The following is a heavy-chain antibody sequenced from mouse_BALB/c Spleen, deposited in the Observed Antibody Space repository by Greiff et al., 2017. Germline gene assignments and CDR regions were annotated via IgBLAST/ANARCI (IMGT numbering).Heavy chain of an antibody. J-gene: IGHJ2*01. V-gene: IGHV1-7*01. Sequence: QVQLKESGAELAKPGASVKMSCKASGYTFTSYWMHWVKQRPGQGLEWIGYINPSTGYTEYNQKFKDKATLTADKSSSTAYMQLSSLTSEDSAVYYCAHYRFDYWGQGTTLTVSS. CDR2: INPSTGYT. CDR1: GYTFTSYW. CDR3: AHYRFDY. D-gene: IGHD2-14*01.